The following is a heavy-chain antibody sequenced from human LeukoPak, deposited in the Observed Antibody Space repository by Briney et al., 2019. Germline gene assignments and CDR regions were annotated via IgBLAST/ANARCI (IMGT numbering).Heavy chain of an antibody. CDR1: GGPFSGYY. D-gene: IGHD6-13*01. Sequence: SETLSLTCAVYGGPFSGYYWSWIRQPPGKGLEWIGEINHSGSTNYNPSLKSRVTISVDTSKNQFSLKLSSVTAADTAVYYCARWRPKQQLGYYFDYWGQGTLVTVSS. CDR2: INHSGST. V-gene: IGHV4-34*01. J-gene: IGHJ4*02. CDR3: ARWRPKQQLGYYFDY.